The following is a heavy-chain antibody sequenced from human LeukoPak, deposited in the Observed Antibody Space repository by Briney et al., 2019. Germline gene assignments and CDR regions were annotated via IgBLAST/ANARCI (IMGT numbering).Heavy chain of an antibody. CDR2: IIPILGIA. V-gene: IGHV1-69*04. J-gene: IGHJ4*02. Sequence: SVKVSCKASGGTFSSYAISWVRQAPGQGLEWMGRIIPILGIANYAQKFQGRVTITADKSTSTAYMELSSLRSEDTAVYYCARDHPAGATVYYFDYWGQGTLVTVSS. CDR3: ARDHPAGATVYYFDY. D-gene: IGHD1-26*01. CDR1: GGTFSSYA.